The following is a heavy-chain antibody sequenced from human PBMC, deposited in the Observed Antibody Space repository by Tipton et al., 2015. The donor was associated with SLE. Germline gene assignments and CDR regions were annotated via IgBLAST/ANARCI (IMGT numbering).Heavy chain of an antibody. CDR1: GGSISSSKW. CDR3: ASTYYDSYYFDY. D-gene: IGHD3-3*01. J-gene: IGHJ4*02. V-gene: IGHV4-4*02. CDR2: IYHSGST. Sequence: TLSLTCAVSGGSISSSKWWSWVRQPPGKGLEWIGEIYHSGSTKYNPSLKSRVTISVNKSKNQFSPKLSSVTAADTAFYYCASTYYDSYYFDYWGQGTLVTVSS.